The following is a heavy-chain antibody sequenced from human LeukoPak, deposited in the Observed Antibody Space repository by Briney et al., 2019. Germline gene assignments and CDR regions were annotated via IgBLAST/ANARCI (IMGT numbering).Heavy chain of an antibody. V-gene: IGHV5-51*01. CDR1: GYSFTRYW. D-gene: IGHD6-13*01. Sequence: GESLKISCKGSGYSFTRYWIGWVRQMPGKGLEWMGIIYPGDSDTRYSPSFQGQVTIPADKSISTAYLQWSSLKASDTAMYYCARQRQQLVGTYYYYYGMDVWGQGTTVTVSS. J-gene: IGHJ6*02. CDR3: ARQRQQLVGTYYYYYGMDV. CDR2: IYPGDSDT.